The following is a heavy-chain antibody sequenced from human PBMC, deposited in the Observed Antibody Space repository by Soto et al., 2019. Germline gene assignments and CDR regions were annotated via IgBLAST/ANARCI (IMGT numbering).Heavy chain of an antibody. V-gene: IGHV1-69*13. J-gene: IGHJ6*02. CDR2: IIPIFGTA. CDR3: ASDSDIVVVLAATRRGYYCMDV. CDR1: GGTFSSYA. Sequence: ASVKVSCKASGGTFSSYAISWVRQAPGQGLEWMGGIIPIFGTANYAQKFQGRVTITADESTSTAYMELSSLRSEDTAVYYCASDSDIVVVLAATRRGYYCMDVWGQGTTVTVSS. D-gene: IGHD2-15*01.